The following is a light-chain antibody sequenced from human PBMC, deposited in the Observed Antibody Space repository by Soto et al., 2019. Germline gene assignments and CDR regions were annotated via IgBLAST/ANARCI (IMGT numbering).Light chain of an antibody. CDR2: DAS. CDR3: QVYGTSSKT. J-gene: IGKJ1*01. Sequence: EVVLTQSPATLSLSPGDRATLSCRASQSVSHALAWYQQKPGQAPRLLIHDASSRATGIPARFSGSGSETDFTLTISSLEPEDFAVYFCQVYGTSSKTFGQGTRVEFK. V-gene: IGKV3-11*01. CDR1: QSVSHA.